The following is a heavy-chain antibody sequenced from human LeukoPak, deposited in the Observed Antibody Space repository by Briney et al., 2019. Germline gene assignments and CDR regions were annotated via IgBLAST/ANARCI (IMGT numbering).Heavy chain of an antibody. J-gene: IGHJ4*02. V-gene: IGHV1-18*04. CDR1: GYIFTDYY. CDR2: ISAYNGNT. Sequence: ASVKVSCKASGYIFTDYYMHWVRQAPGQGLEWMGWISAYNGNTNYAQRLQGRVTMTTDTSTSTAYMELRSLRSDDTAVYYCARDRDYGDYNTQDLFVYWGQGTLVTVSS. CDR3: ARDRDYGDYNTQDLFVY. D-gene: IGHD4-17*01.